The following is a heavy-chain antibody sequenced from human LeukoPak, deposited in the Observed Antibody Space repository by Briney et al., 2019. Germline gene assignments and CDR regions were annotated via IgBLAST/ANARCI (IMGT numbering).Heavy chain of an antibody. D-gene: IGHD6-13*01. CDR3: AKGPEQMVPRYFDY. J-gene: IGHJ4*02. CDR1: GFTFSSYA. CDR2: ISGSGGST. Sequence: GGSLRLSCAASGFTFSSYAMSWVRQAPGKGLEWVSAISGSGGSTYYADSVKGRFTISRDNYKNTLYLQMTRLRAEDTAVYYCAKGPEQMVPRYFDYWGQGTLVTVSS. V-gene: IGHV3-23*01.